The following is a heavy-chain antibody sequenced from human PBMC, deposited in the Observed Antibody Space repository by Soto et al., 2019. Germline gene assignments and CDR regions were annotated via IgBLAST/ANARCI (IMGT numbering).Heavy chain of an antibody. J-gene: IGHJ5*02. V-gene: IGHV1-69*01. CDR3: ASAPTGAQYNWFDP. Sequence: QVQLVQSGAEVKKPGSSVKVSCKASGGTFSSYAISWVRQAPGQGLEWMGGIIPIFGTANYAQKFQGRVTITADESTSTDYMELSSLRSEDTAVYYCASAPTGAQYNWFDPWGQGTLVTVSS. CDR2: IIPIFGTA. CDR1: GGTFSSYA.